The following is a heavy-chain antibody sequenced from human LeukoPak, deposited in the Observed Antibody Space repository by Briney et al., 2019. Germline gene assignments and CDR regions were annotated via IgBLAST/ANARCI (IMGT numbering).Heavy chain of an antibody. D-gene: IGHD7-27*01. J-gene: IGHJ4*02. CDR3: AGSLGPLTEY. CDR1: GFTFSSYG. V-gene: IGHV3-30*03. CDR2: ISYDGSNK. Sequence: GGSLRLSCAASGFTFSSYGMHWVRQAPGKGLEWVAVISYDGSNKYYADSVKGRFTISRDNSKNTLYLQMNSLRAEDTAVYYCAGSLGPLTEYWGQGTLVTVSS.